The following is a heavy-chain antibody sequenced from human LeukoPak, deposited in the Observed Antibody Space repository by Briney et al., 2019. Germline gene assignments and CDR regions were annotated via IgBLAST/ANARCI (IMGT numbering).Heavy chain of an antibody. CDR1: GGXISSYY. V-gene: IGHV4-4*07. J-gene: IGHJ6*02. CDR2: IYSSGST. CDR3: AREREYYDSTGYYYDFGMDV. Sequence: SETLSLTCTVSGGXISSYYCGWIRQPAGKGLEWIGRIYSSGSTSYNPSLESRVTMSADTSKNQFSLKLSSVTAADTAVYFCAREREYYDSTGYYYDFGMDVWGQGTTVTVSS. D-gene: IGHD3-22*01.